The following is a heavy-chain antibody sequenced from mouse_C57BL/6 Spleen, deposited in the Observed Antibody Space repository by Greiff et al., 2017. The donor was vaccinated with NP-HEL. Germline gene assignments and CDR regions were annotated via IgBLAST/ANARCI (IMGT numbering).Heavy chain of an antibody. CDR1: GFTFSDYY. CDR3: ARDGDSNYFDY. J-gene: IGHJ2*01. D-gene: IGHD2-5*01. CDR2: INYDGSST. V-gene: IGHV5-16*01. Sequence: EVKLVESEGGLVQPGSSMKLSCTASGFTFSDYYMAWVRQVPEKGLEWVANINYDGSSTYYLDSLKSRFIISRDNAKNILYLQMSSLKSEDTATYYCARDGDSNYFDYWGQGTTLTVSS.